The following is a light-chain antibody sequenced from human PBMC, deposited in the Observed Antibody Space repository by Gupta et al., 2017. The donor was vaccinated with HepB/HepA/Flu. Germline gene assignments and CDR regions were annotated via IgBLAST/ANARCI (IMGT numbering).Light chain of an antibody. CDR1: QSISSY. V-gene: IGKV1-39*01. CDR3: QHCYSTPT. Sequence: DIQMTQSPSSLSASVGDRVTITCRASQSISSYLNWYQQKPGKAPKLLIYAASRFQSGVPSRFSGSGDETDFTLTSSSLQHEDCATYYWQHCYSTPTFGGGTKVEIK. CDR2: AAS. J-gene: IGKJ4*01.